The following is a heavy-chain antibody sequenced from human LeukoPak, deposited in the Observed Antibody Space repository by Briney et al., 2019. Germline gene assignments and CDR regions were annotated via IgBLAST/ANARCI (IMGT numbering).Heavy chain of an antibody. D-gene: IGHD3-22*01. J-gene: IGHJ4*02. CDR2: IYHSGSS. V-gene: IGHV4-4*08. CDR3: ASTSDYYYGKFDY. Sequence: SETLSLTCTVSGGSLSSYFWSWIRQPPGKGLEWIGYIYHSGSSFYNPSLKSRVTISVDTSKNQFSLKLSSVTAADTAVYYCASTSDYYYGKFDYWGQGTLVTVSS. CDR1: GGSLSSYF.